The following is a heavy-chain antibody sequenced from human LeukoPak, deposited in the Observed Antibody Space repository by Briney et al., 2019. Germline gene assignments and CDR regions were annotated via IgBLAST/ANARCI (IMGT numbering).Heavy chain of an antibody. CDR2: IYHSGST. D-gene: IGHD5-12*01. J-gene: IGHJ4*02. CDR3: ARDLYSGYDFGLYDY. CDR1: GYSISSGYY. V-gene: IGHV4-38-2*02. Sequence: PSETLSLTCTVSGYSISSGYYWGWIRQPPGKGLEWIGSIYHSGSTYYNPSLKSRVTISVDTSKNQFSLKLSSVTAADTAVYYCARDLYSGYDFGLYDYWGQGTLVTVSS.